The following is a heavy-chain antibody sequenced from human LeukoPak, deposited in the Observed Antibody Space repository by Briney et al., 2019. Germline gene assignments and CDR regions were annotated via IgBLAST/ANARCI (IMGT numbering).Heavy chain of an antibody. D-gene: IGHD2-2*01. Sequence: GGSLKLSCAASGFTFSGSAMHWVRQASGKGPEWVGRIRSKANSYATAYAASVKGRFTISRDDSKNTAYLQMNSLKTEDTAVYYCTRPRYCSSTSCSDMDVWGQGTTVTVSS. CDR2: IRSKANSYAT. V-gene: IGHV3-73*01. CDR3: TRPRYCSSTSCSDMDV. CDR1: GFTFSGSA. J-gene: IGHJ6*02.